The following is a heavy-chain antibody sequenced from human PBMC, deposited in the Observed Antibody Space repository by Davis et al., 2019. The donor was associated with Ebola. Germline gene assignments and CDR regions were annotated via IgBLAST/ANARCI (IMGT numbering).Heavy chain of an antibody. V-gene: IGHV3-23*01. CDR2: FGTGGDT. D-gene: IGHD3-10*01. CDR1: GFIFRNYV. CDR3: TRFNKDSGSRLGFDP. Sequence: GGSLRLSCETSGFIFRNYVMSWVRQAPGKGLEWVSTFGTGGDTYYADSVKGRFAISRDNSRGTLYLQMNSLRDEDTAVYYCTRFNKDSGSRLGFDPWGQGTLVTVSS. J-gene: IGHJ5*02.